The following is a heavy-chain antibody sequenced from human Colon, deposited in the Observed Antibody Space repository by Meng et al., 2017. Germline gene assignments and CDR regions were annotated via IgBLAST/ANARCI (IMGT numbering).Heavy chain of an antibody. Sequence: QVQMVQSAAEVKKPGASVKVSCKTSGYIFTSYGISWVRQAPGQGPEWMGWIYPADGNRRYSQKFQDRLTITTDTFARTAYMELSSLRSEDTAVYFCARDERGGPYYFDYWGQGTLVTVSS. V-gene: IGHV1-18*01. CDR3: ARDERGGPYYFDY. CDR1: GYIFTSYG. J-gene: IGHJ4*02. CDR2: IYPADGNR.